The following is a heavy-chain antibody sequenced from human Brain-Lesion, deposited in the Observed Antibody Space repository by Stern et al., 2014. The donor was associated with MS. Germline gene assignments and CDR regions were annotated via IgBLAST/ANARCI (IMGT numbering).Heavy chain of an antibody. CDR3: ARRTFFYDGSGYQNRPFDY. D-gene: IGHD3-22*01. J-gene: IGHJ4*02. CDR2: IYYNGST. V-gene: IGHV4-39*01. Sequence: VQLVESGPGLVKPSETLSLTCTVSGGSVSSRSYYWDWIRLPPGKGLEWIGNIYYNGSTFYSPSLKSRVTIPVDTSKNQFSRKLSSVTAADTAVYYCARRTFFYDGSGYQNRPFDYWGQGTLVTVS. CDR1: GGSVSSRSYY.